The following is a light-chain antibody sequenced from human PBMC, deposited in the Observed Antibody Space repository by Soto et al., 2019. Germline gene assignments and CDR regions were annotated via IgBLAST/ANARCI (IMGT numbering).Light chain of an antibody. CDR2: EGS. CDR1: SSDVGSYNL. CDR3: CSYAGSSTPV. J-gene: IGLJ2*01. Sequence: QSPLTQPASVSGSPGQSITISCTGTSSDVGSYNLVSWYQQHPGKAPKLMIYEGSKRPSGVSNRFSGSQSGNTASLTISGLQAEDEADDYCCSYAGSSTPVFGGGTKLTVL. V-gene: IGLV2-23*01.